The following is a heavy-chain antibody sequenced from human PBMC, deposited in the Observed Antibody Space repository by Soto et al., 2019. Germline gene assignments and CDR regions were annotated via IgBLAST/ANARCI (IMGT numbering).Heavy chain of an antibody. Sequence: QLQLQESGPGLVRPSGTLSLTCAVSGGFTSTNNWWSWVRQPPGKGLEWIGDAYHSGSTEYNPSLKSRVSISVDMSKNQISLKLTPATAADTAVYYCARSPPSSYYGGSGTFDYWGQGTLVTVSS. CDR1: GGFTSTNNW. J-gene: IGHJ4*02. CDR2: AYHSGST. CDR3: ARSPPSSYYGGSGTFDY. V-gene: IGHV4-4*02. D-gene: IGHD3-10*01.